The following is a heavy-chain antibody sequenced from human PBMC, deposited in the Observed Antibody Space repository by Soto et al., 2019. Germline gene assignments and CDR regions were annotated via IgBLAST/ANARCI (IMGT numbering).Heavy chain of an antibody. V-gene: IGHV3-9*01. CDR1: GFTFDDYA. D-gene: IGHD2-15*01. J-gene: IGHJ3*02. Sequence: EVQLVESGGGLVQPGRSPRLSCAASGFTFDDYAMHWVRQAPGKGLEWVSGISWNSGSIGYADSVKGRFTISRDNAKNSLYLQMNSLRAEDTALYYCAKGHCSGGSCYSGGAFDIWGQGTMVTVSS. CDR2: ISWNSGSI. CDR3: AKGHCSGGSCYSGGAFDI.